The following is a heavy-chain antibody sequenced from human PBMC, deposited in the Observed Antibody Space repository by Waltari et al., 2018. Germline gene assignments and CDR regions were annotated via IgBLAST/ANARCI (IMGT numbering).Heavy chain of an antibody. Sequence: GFSFLTVVMNCVHQDPGKVPEWVSSISDGGGIINYADSVRGLFTIYRDNSKNTVYLQMKSRRAEDKGVYYCARGSGVDYWGQGTLVTISS. CDR3: ARGSGVDY. D-gene: IGHD2-8*02. V-gene: IGHV3-23*01. CDR1: GFSFLTVV. J-gene: IGHJ4*02. CDR2: ISDGGGII.